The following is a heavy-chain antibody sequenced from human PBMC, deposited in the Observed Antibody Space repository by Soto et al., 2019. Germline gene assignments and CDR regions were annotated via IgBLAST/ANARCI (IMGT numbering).Heavy chain of an antibody. CDR3: ARAVAGLDWFDP. V-gene: IGHV4-30-4*01. CDR1: GGSISSGDYY. J-gene: IGHJ5*02. CDR2: IYYSGST. D-gene: IGHD6-19*01. Sequence: QVQLQESGPGLVKPSQTLSLTCTVSGGSISSGDYYWSWIRQPPGKGLEWIGYIYYSGSTYYNPALTRRVTISVDTAKTQLSLKLSSVTAADTAVYYCARAVAGLDWFDPWGQGTLVTVSS.